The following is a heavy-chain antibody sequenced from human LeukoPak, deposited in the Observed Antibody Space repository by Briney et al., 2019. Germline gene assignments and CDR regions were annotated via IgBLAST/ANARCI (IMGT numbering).Heavy chain of an antibody. CDR1: GFTFSVYS. CDR3: AKASRADFVVVVAGFEY. J-gene: IGHJ4*02. D-gene: IGHD2-15*01. Sequence: GSLRLSCAASGFTFSVYSMNWVRQAPGKGLEWVSYISSGSSIIYYADSVKGRFTISRDNAENSLYLQMNSLRAEDTAVYCCAKASRADFVVVVAGFEYWGQGTLVTVSS. CDR2: ISSGSSII. V-gene: IGHV3-48*04.